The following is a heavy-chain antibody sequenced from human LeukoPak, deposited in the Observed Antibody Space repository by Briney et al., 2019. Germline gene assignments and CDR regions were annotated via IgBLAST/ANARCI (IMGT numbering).Heavy chain of an antibody. Sequence: PGGSLRLSCEVSGFILSTYWMSWVRQAPGKGLEWVANIKQDGSEKYYVDSVKGRFTISRDNAKNSLYLQMNSLRAEDTAVYYCARGGGGATFYWGQGTLVTVSS. V-gene: IGHV3-7*01. D-gene: IGHD1-26*01. J-gene: IGHJ4*02. CDR3: ARGGGGATFY. CDR1: GFILSTYW. CDR2: IKQDGSEK.